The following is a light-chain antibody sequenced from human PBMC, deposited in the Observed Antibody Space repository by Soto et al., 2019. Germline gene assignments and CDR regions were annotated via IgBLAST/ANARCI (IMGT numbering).Light chain of an antibody. CDR2: EDN. V-gene: IGLV6-57*02. CDR3: QSSDSSNVV. CDR1: SGSIASNY. Sequence: NFMLTQPHSPPPPPPPTLTISCTGTSGSIASNYVQWYQQRPGSAPTTVIYEDNQRPSGVPDRFSGSIDYSSNSASLTISGLETEDEADYYCQSSDSSNVVFGGGTKLTVL. J-gene: IGLJ2*01.